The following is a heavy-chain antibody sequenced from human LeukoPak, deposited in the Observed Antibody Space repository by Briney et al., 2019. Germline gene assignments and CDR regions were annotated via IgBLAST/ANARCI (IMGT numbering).Heavy chain of an antibody. CDR2: ISSSGSTI. D-gene: IGHD3-22*01. V-gene: IGHV3-11*04. CDR1: GFTFSDYY. Sequence: MSGGSLRLSCAASGFTFSDYYMSWIRQAPGKGLEWVSYISSSGSTIYYADSVKGRFTISRDNAKNSLYLQMNSLRAEDTAVYYCARGAHRYYYDSSGYYHDAFDIWGQGTMVTVSS. J-gene: IGHJ3*02. CDR3: ARGAHRYYYDSSGYYHDAFDI.